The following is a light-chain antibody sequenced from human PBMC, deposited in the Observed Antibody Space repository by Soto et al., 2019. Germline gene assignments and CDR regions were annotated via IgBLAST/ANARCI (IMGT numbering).Light chain of an antibody. CDR3: SSYIPRITDWA. Sequence: QSALTQPASVSGSPGQSITISCTGTSSDVGGYNLVSWYQQHPGEAPKLMIYEVTNRPSGVSNRFSGSKSGNTASLTISGLQAEDEADYYCSSYIPRITDWAFGRGTKVTVL. CDR1: SSDVGGYNL. CDR2: EVT. J-gene: IGLJ3*02. V-gene: IGLV2-14*03.